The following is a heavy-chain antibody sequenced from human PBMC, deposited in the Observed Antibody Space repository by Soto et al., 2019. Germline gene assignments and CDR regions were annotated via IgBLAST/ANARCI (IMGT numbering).Heavy chain of an antibody. CDR3: ARGGFHYYDTSGYSFDS. CDR1: GGTFNNYA. Sequence: EASVKVSCKASGGTFNNYAFNWVRQAPGQGLEWMGGIIPVFGTPDYAQSFQDRITITADKSTSTAYMELSSLRSEDTAVYYCARGGFHYYDTSGYSFDSWGQGTLVTVSS. J-gene: IGHJ4*02. V-gene: IGHV1-69*06. D-gene: IGHD3-22*01. CDR2: IIPVFGTP.